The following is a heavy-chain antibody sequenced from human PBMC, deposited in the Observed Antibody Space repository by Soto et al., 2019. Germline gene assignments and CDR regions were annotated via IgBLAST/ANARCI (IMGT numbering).Heavy chain of an antibody. J-gene: IGHJ3*01. CDR3: ARSRVRFLGPFGRNDAFDF. V-gene: IGHV4-4*02. D-gene: IGHD3-3*01. CDR2: IYHSGST. CDR1: GGSISSSNW. Sequence: QVQLQESRPGLVKPSGTLSLTCAVSGGSISSSNWWRWVRQPPGKGLEWIGEIYHSGSTNYNPSLTSRVTISVDKSKGQCSLKLSSVTAADTAVYYCARSRVRFLGPFGRNDAFDFWGQGTMVTVSS.